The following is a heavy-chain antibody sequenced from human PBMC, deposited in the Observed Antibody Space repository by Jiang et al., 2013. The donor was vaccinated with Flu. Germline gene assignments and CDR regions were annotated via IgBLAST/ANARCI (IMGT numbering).Heavy chain of an antibody. V-gene: IGHV1-69*01. J-gene: IGHJ4*02. D-gene: IGHD5-24*01. Sequence: ASGGTFSSYAISWVRQAPGQGLEWMGGIIPIFGTANYAQKFQGRVTITADESTSTAYMELSSLRSEDTAVYYCARGRGVEMATIYYFDYWGQGTLVTVSS. CDR3: ARGRGVEMATIYYFDY. CDR1: GGTFSSYA. CDR2: IIPIFGTA.